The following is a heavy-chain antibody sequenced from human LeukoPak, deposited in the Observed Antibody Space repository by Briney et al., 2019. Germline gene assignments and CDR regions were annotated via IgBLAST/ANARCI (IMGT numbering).Heavy chain of an antibody. J-gene: IGHJ4*02. D-gene: IGHD3-22*01. Sequence: SVKVSCKASGGTFSSYAISWVRQAPGQGLEWMGRIIPILGIANYAQKFQGRVTITADKSTSTAYMELSSLRSEDTAVYYCARADDSSGYALHWGQGTLVTVSS. V-gene: IGHV1-69*04. CDR3: ARADDSSGYALH. CDR2: IIPILGIA. CDR1: GGTFSSYA.